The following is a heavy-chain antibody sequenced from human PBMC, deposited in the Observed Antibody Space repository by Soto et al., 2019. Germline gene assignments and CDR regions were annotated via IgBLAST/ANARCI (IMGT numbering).Heavy chain of an antibody. CDR3: ARDRVHFRSSSWYGGPGY. D-gene: IGHD6-13*01. Sequence: GGSLRLSCAASGFSFSNHWMSWVRQAPGKGLEWVANINQDGSNKYYADSVKGRFTISRDNSKNTLYLQMNSLRSEDTAVYYCARDRVHFRSSSWYGGPGYWGQGTLVTVSS. J-gene: IGHJ4*02. CDR1: GFSFSNHW. V-gene: IGHV3-7*05. CDR2: INQDGSNK.